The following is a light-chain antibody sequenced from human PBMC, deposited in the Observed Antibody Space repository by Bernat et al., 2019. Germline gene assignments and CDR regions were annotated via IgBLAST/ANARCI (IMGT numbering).Light chain of an antibody. CDR2: AVA. CDR1: SSDVGGYNY. Sequence: QSALTQPASVSGSLGQSITISCTGTSSDVGGYNYVSWYQQHPGKAPNLLIYAVANRPSGVSNRFSASKSGNTASLTISGLQAEDESDYYCSSYTRSATYVFGTGTKVTVL. V-gene: IGLV2-14*03. CDR3: SSYTRSATYV. J-gene: IGLJ1*01.